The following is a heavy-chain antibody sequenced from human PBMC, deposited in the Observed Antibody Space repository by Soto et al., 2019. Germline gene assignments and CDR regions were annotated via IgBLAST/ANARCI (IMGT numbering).Heavy chain of an antibody. CDR2: IYYSGST. V-gene: IGHV4-31*03. CDR3: ARGVGYCSSTSCYGDAFDI. J-gene: IGHJ3*02. CDR1: GGSISSGGYY. D-gene: IGHD2-2*01. Sequence: QVQLQESGPGLVKPSQTLSLTCTVSGGSISSGGYYWSWIRQHPGKGLEWIGYIYYSGSTFYNPSLKSRVTISVDTSKNQFSLKLSSVTAADTAVYYCARGVGYCSSTSCYGDAFDIWGQGTMVTVSS.